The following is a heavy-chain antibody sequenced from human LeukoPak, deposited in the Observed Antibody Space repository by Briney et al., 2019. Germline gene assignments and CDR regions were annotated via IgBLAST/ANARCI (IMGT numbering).Heavy chain of an antibody. Sequence: GGSLRLSCAASGFTFSNYWMSWVRQAPGKGLEWVANIKQDGSEKYYVDSVKGRFTISRDNAKNSLYLQMNSLRAEDTAVYYCAREYGDQVNDAFDIWGQGTMVTVSS. J-gene: IGHJ3*02. V-gene: IGHV3-7*03. CDR2: IKQDGSEK. CDR1: GFTFSNYW. D-gene: IGHD4-17*01. CDR3: AREYGDQVNDAFDI.